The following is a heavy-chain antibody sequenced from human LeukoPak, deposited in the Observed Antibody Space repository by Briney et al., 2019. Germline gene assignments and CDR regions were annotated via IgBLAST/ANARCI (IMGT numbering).Heavy chain of an antibody. V-gene: IGHV4-34*01. CDR2: INHSGST. CDR1: GGSFSGYY. D-gene: IGHD3-22*01. Sequence: MPSETLSLTCAVYGGSFSGYYWGWIRQPPGKGLEWIGEINHSGSTNYNPSLKSRVTISVDRSKNQFSLKLRSVTAADTAVYYCARDSSGYYWYFDLWGRGTPVTVSS. CDR3: ARDSSGYYWYFDL. J-gene: IGHJ2*01.